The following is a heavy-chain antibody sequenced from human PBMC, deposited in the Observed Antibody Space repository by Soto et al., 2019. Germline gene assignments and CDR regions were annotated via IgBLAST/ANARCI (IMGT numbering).Heavy chain of an antibody. J-gene: IGHJ4*02. CDR1: GYTFADYA. CDR3: AQSSGWYALHY. Sequence: QVQLLQSGAEVKKPGASVKVSCKASGYTFADYAIHWVRLAPGQSLEWMGWINGGDGGTKYSQNFQDRVTFTRDTSATTAYMELNSLSSEDTAVYYCAQSSGWYALHYWGQGTLVTVSS. V-gene: IGHV1-3*01. CDR2: INGGDGGT. D-gene: IGHD6-19*01.